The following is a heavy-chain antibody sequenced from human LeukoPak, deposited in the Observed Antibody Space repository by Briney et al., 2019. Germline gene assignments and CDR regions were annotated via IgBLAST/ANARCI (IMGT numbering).Heavy chain of an antibody. CDR3: ARERYCSSTSCYPDPDAFDI. CDR2: ISYDGSNK. CDR1: GFTFSSYG. D-gene: IGHD2-2*01. J-gene: IGHJ3*02. Sequence: GGSLRLSCAASGFTFSSYGTHWVRQAPGKGLEWVAVISYDGSNKYYADSVKGRFTISRDNSKNTLYLQMNSLRAEDTAVYYCARERYCSSTSCYPDPDAFDIWGQGTMVTVSS. V-gene: IGHV3-30*03.